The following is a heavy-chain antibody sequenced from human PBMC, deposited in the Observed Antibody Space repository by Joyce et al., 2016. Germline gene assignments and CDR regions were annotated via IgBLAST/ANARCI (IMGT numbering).Heavy chain of an antibody. D-gene: IGHD3-10*01. V-gene: IGHV4-31*03. CDR2: IFYTGST. CDR3: AGAPDYFGSGSYYYFDF. Sequence: QVQLQESGPGLVKPSQTLSLTCTVSGGFISSGGYYWSWIRQHPGKGLECICYIFYTGSTYYTPSLKCRLTISLDPSKNQFSLYLRSVTAADTAVYYCAGAPDYFGSGSYYYFDFWGQGTLVTVSP. CDR1: GGFISSGGYY. J-gene: IGHJ4*02.